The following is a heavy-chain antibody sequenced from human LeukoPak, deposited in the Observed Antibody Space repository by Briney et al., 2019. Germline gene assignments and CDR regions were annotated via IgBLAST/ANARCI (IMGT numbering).Heavy chain of an antibody. J-gene: IGHJ5*02. CDR2: IWYDGSNK. CDR1: GFTFSNFD. D-gene: IGHD2/OR15-2a*01. CDR3: VSENEYYITGSLDP. V-gene: IGHV3-33*01. Sequence: GGSLRLSCAASGFTFSNFDMHWVRQAPGKGLEWVAVIWYDGSNKYYADSVKGRFTISRDNFENTVHLQMNSLRAEDTAVYYCVSENEYYITGSLDPCGQGALVTVSS.